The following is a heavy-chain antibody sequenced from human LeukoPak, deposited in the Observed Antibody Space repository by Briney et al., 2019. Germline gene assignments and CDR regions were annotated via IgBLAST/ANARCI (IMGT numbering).Heavy chain of an antibody. CDR2: INHSGST. CDR3: ARADMDV. J-gene: IGHJ6*03. V-gene: IGHV4-34*01. CDR1: GGSFSGYY. Sequence: SETLSLTCAVYGGSFSGYYWSWIRQPPGKGLEWIGEINHSGSTNYNPSLKSRVTISVDTSKNRFSLKLSSVTAADTAVYYCARADMDVWGKGTTVTVSS.